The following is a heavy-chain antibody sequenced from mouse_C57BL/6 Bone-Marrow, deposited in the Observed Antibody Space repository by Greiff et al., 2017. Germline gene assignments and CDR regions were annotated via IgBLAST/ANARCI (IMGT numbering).Heavy chain of an antibody. J-gene: IGHJ2*01. Sequence: EVQLQESGAELVRPGASVKLSCTASGFNIKDDYMHWVKQRPEQGLEWIGWIDPENGDTEYASKFQGKATITADTSSNTAYLQLSSLTSEDSAVYYCTLYGSYYFDYWGQGTTLTVSS. D-gene: IGHD1-1*01. CDR1: GFNIKDDY. V-gene: IGHV14-4*01. CDR2: IDPENGDT. CDR3: TLYGSYYFDY.